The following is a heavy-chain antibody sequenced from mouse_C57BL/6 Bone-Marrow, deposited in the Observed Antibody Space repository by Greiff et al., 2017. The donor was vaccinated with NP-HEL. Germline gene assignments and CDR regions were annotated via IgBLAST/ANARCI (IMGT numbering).Heavy chain of an antibody. V-gene: IGHV1-61*01. J-gene: IGHJ4*01. D-gene: IGHD1-1*02. CDR2: IYPSDSET. CDR1: GYTFTSYW. CDR3: ARKVGYYAMDY. Sequence: VQLQQSGAELVRPGSSVKLSCKASGYTFTSYWMDWVKQRPGQGLEWIGNIYPSDSETHYNQKFKDKATLTVDKSSSTAYMQLSSLTSEDSAVYYCARKVGYYAMDYWGQGTSVTVSS.